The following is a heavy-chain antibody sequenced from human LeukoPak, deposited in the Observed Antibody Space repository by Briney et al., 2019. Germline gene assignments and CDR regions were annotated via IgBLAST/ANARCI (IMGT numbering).Heavy chain of an antibody. CDR2: IYTSGST. Sequence: SETLSLTCTVSGGSISSYYWRWIRQPAGKGLEWIGRIYTSGSTNYNPSLKSRVTMSVDTSKNQFSLKLSSVTAADTAVYYCARLVVVPAAKSVGYYYMDVWGKGTTVTVSS. J-gene: IGHJ6*03. CDR3: ARLVVVPAAKSVGYYYMDV. CDR1: GGSISSYY. D-gene: IGHD2-2*01. V-gene: IGHV4-4*07.